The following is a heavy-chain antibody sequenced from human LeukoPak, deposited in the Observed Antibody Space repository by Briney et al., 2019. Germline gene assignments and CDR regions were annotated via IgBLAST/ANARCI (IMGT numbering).Heavy chain of an antibody. CDR1: GGSLSSSRYY. V-gene: IGHV4-39*01. J-gene: IGHJ4*02. D-gene: IGHD6-19*01. CDR3: ARQHISGWYTFDD. CDR2: IYYSGST. Sequence: SETLSHTRTLSGGSLSSSRYYCGWTRQPPGKGLEWIASIYYSGSTYYSPSLKSRVTISVDTSKNQFSLNPSSVTAADTAVYYCARQHISGWYTFDDWGQGTLVTVSS.